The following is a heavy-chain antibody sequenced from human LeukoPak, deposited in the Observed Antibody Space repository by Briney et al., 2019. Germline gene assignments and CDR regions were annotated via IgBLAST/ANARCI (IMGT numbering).Heavy chain of an antibody. J-gene: IGHJ4*02. V-gene: IGHV1-3*01. CDR1: GGTFSSYA. CDR3: ARDLYGSGSPDY. Sequence: GASVKVSCKASGGTFSSYAMHWVRQAPGQRLEWMGWINAGNGNTKYSQKFQGRVTITRDTSASTAYMELSSLRSEDTAVYYCARDLYGSGSPDYWGQGTLVTVSS. CDR2: INAGNGNT. D-gene: IGHD3-10*01.